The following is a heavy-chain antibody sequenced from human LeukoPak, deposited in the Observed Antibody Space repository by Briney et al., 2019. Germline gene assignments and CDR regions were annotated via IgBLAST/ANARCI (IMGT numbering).Heavy chain of an antibody. CDR2: IYHSGST. CDR3: ARDNAYYGSGRNNWFDP. D-gene: IGHD3-10*01. V-gene: IGHV4-38-2*02. CDR1: GYSISSGYY. J-gene: IGHJ5*02. Sequence: PSETLSLTCTVSGYSISSGYYWGWIRQPPGKGLEWIGSIYHSGSTYYNPSPKSRVTISVDTSKNQFSLKLSSVTAADTAVYYCARDNAYYGSGRNNWFDPWGQGTLVTVSS.